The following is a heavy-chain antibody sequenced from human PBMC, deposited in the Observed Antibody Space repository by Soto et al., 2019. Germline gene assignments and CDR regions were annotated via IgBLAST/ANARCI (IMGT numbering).Heavy chain of an antibody. Sequence: QVQLVESGGGVVQPGRSLRLSCAASGFTFSSYAMHWVRQAPGKGLEWVAVISYDGSNKYYADSVKGRFTISRDNSKNTLYLQMNSLRAEDTAVYYCASRILEDVLLWFGEPTPHYWGQGTLVTVSS. CDR2: ISYDGSNK. J-gene: IGHJ4*02. D-gene: IGHD3-10*01. CDR1: GFTFSSYA. CDR3: ASRILEDVLLWFGEPTPHY. V-gene: IGHV3-30-3*01.